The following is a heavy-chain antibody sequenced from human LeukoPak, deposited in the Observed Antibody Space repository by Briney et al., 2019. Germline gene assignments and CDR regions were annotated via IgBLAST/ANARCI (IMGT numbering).Heavy chain of an antibody. CDR3: AREIRETVVTRHYYYGIDV. D-gene: IGHD2-15*01. J-gene: IGHJ6*02. V-gene: IGHV3-48*01. Sequence: GGSLRLSCAASGFTFNTYTMNWVRQAPGKGLEWVSYISGSSGIIDYADSVRGRFTISRDNAKNSLYLQMNSLRAEDTAVYYCAREIRETVVTRHYYYGIDVWGQGTTVTVSS. CDR2: ISGSSGII. CDR1: GFTFNTYT.